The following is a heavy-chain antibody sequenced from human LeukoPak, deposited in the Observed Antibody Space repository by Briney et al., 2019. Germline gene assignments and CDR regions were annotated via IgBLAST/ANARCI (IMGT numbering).Heavy chain of an antibody. CDR3: ATSNSNGLSLFDY. J-gene: IGHJ4*02. D-gene: IGHD6-25*01. CDR2: IRNKVNSYTT. V-gene: IGHV3-72*01. Sequence: GGSLRLSCAGSGFTLSDHYIDWVRQAPGKGLEWVGRIRNKVNSYTTEYAASVKDRFTISRDDSKNSVWLQMNSLKTEDSAVYYCATSNSNGLSLFDYWGQGTLVTVSS. CDR1: GFTLSDHY.